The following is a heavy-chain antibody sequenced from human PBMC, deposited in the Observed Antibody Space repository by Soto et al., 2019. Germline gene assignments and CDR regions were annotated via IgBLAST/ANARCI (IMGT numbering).Heavy chain of an antibody. V-gene: IGHV3-30-3*01. Sequence: LRLSCAASGFTFSSYAMHWVRQAPGKGLEWVAVISYDGSNKYYADSVKGRFTISRDNSKNTLYLQMNSLRAEDTAVYYCTRDLLGYYYDSSGYHLLTYYGMDVWGQGTTVTVS. CDR2: ISYDGSNK. D-gene: IGHD3-22*01. CDR3: TRDLLGYYYDSSGYHLLTYYGMDV. CDR1: GFTFSSYA. J-gene: IGHJ6*02.